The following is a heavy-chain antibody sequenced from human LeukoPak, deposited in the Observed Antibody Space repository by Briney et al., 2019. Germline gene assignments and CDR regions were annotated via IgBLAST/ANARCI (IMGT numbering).Heavy chain of an antibody. CDR2: ISGSGGST. J-gene: IGHJ4*02. V-gene: IGHV3-23*01. D-gene: IGHD3-22*01. CDR1: GFTFSSYS. Sequence: PGGSLRLSCAASGFTFSSYSMNWVRQAPGKGLEWVSAISGSGGSTYYADSVKGRFTISRDNSKNTLYLQMNSLRAEDTAVYYCAKLTTEYFDYWGQGTLVTVSS. CDR3: AKLTTEYFDY.